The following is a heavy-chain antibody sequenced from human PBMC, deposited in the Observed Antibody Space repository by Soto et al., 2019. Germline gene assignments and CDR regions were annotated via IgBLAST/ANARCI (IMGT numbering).Heavy chain of an antibody. CDR1: GFTFSSYA. J-gene: IGHJ4*02. CDR3: AKTDLVVVSFFDY. CDR2: ISGSGGST. D-gene: IGHD3-22*01. Sequence: XGSLRLSCAASGFTFSSYAMSWVRQAPGKGLEWVSAISGSGGSTYYADSVKGRFTISRDNSKNTLYLQMNSLRAEDTAVYYCAKTDLVVVSFFDYWGQGTLVTVSS. V-gene: IGHV3-23*01.